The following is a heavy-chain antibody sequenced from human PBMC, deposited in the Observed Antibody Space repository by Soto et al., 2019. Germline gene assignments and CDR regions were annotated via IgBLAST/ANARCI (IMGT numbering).Heavy chain of an antibody. V-gene: IGHV3-30-3*01. J-gene: IGHJ4*02. Sequence: GGSLRLSCAASGFTFSSYAMHWVRQAPGKGLEWVAVISYDGSNKYYADSVKGRFTISRDNSKNTLYLQMNSLRAEDTAVYYCARDPPRYCTNGVCYTPRYWGQGTLVTVSS. CDR3: ARDPPRYCTNGVCYTPRY. CDR1: GFTFSSYA. CDR2: ISYDGSNK. D-gene: IGHD2-8*01.